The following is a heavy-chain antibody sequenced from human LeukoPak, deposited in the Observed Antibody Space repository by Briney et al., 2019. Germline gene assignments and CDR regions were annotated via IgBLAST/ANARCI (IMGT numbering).Heavy chain of an antibody. D-gene: IGHD6-13*01. CDR3: AKARGSWYNHYFDY. V-gene: IGHV3-23*01. CDR1: GFTFSSYA. Sequence: GGSLRLSCAASGFTFSSYAMSWVRQAPGKGLEWVSAISASGGSTYYADSVKGRFTISRDNSKNTLYLQMNSLRAEDTAVYYCAKARGSWYNHYFDYWGQGTLVTVSS. J-gene: IGHJ4*02. CDR2: ISASGGST.